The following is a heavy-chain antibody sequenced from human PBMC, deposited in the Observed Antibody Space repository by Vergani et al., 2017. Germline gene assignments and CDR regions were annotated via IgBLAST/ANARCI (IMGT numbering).Heavy chain of an antibody. D-gene: IGHD2-15*01. V-gene: IGHV1-24*01. CDR2: FDPEDGET. CDR1: GYTLTELS. CDR3: ATELRVGGPLFPDAFDI. J-gene: IGHJ3*02. Sequence: QVQLVQSGAEVKKRGASVKVSCTVSGYTLTELSMHWVRQAPGKGLEWMGGFDPEDGETIYAQKFQGRVTMTEDTSTDTAYMELSSLRSEDTAVYYCATELRVGGPLFPDAFDIWGQGTMVTVSS.